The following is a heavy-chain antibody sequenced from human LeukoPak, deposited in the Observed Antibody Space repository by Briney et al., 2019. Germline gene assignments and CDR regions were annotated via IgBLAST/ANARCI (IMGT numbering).Heavy chain of an antibody. D-gene: IGHD6-13*01. V-gene: IGHV3-11*06. CDR3: ARVGSIAAAGTPDY. CDR2: ISGSGSDT. J-gene: IGHJ4*02. CDR1: GLTVSSNY. Sequence: GGSLRLSCAASGLTVSSNYMSWVRQAPGKGLEWLSYISGSGSDTSYADSVKGRFTTSRDNAKNSLYLQMNSLRAEDTAVYYCARVGSIAAAGTPDYWGQGTLVTVSS.